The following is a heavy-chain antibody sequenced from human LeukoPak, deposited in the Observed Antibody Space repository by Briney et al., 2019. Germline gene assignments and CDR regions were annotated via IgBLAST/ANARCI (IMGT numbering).Heavy chain of an antibody. CDR1: GYTFPSYF. Sequence: ASVKVSCKASGYTFPSYFMHWVRQAPGQGLEWMGIINPTGGSTTYAQKFQGRVTMTRDTSISTAYMELSRLRSDDAAVYYCARESIYCSSTSCLFDYWGQGTLVTVSS. V-gene: IGHV1-46*01. J-gene: IGHJ4*02. CDR3: ARESIYCSSTSCLFDY. D-gene: IGHD2-2*01. CDR2: INPTGGST.